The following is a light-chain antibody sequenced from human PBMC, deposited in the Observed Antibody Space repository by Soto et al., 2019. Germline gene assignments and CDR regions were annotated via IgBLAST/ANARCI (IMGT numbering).Light chain of an antibody. CDR2: AAS. J-gene: IGKJ1*01. CDR1: QGIGNF. V-gene: IGKV1-27*01. CDR3: QKYDSPPRT. Sequence: DIQMTQSPSSLSASVGDRVTISCRASQGIGNFLAWYQQKPGTVPKLLIYAASILQSGVPSRFSGSGSGTDFALTISSLQPEDVATDYCQKYDSPPRTFGQGTKVEL.